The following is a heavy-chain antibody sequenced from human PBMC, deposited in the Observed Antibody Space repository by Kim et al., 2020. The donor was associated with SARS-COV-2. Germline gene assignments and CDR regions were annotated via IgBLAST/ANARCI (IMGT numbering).Heavy chain of an antibody. D-gene: IGHD2-2*01. J-gene: IGHJ5*02. CDR2: INHSGST. CDR1: GGSFSGYY. Sequence: SETLSLTCAVYGGSFSGYYWSWIRQPPGKGLEWIGEINHSGSTNSNPSLKSRVTISVDTSKNQFSLKLSSVTAADTAVYYCARTKPAAHNWFDPWGQGTLVTVSS. CDR3: ARTKPAAHNWFDP. V-gene: IGHV4-34*01.